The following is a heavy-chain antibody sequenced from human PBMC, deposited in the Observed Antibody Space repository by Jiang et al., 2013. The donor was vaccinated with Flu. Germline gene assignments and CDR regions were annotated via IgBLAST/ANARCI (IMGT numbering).Heavy chain of an antibody. CDR1: GFPLSTYGVR. J-gene: IGHJ4*02. CDR2: IYWDHDV. D-gene: IGHD6-13*01. V-gene: IGHV2-5*02. CDR3: GHSPSMAAAVDF. Sequence: KPTQTLTLTCTFSGFPLSTYGVRVGWIRQPPGKALEWLGIIYWDHDVRYSPSLKSRVTITKDTSEDQVVLTLTNVDPLDTATYYCGHSPSMAAAVDFRGQGTLVTVSS.